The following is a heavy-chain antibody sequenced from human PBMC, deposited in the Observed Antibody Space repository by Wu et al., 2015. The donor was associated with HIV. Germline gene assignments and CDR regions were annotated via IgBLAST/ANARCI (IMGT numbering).Heavy chain of an antibody. J-gene: IGHJ4*02. CDR1: GGTFNTYA. V-gene: IGHV1-18*01. CDR3: ARYGYCSTGTCFNFDS. D-gene: IGHD2-2*03. CDR2: ISTYNGYP. Sequence: QVQLVQSGAEVKKPGSSVKVSCKASGGTFNTYAFTWVRQAPGQGLEWMGWISTYNGYPNYAQNLQGRVTMTTDTSSRTAYMELRSLRSDDTAIYYCARYGYCSTGTCFNFDSWGQGTTVIVSS.